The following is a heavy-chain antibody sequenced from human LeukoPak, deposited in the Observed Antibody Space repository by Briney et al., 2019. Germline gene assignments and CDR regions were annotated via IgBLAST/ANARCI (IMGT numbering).Heavy chain of an antibody. CDR3: ARDESDTAMVSPLDY. Sequence: GGSLRLSCAASGFTFSIYSMNWVPQAPGKGLECVSSISSSSSYIYYADSVRGRFTISRDNAKNSLYLQMNSLRAEDTAVYYCARDESDTAMVSPLDYWGQGTLVTVSS. V-gene: IGHV3-21*01. CDR2: ISSSSSYI. J-gene: IGHJ4*02. D-gene: IGHD5-18*01. CDR1: GFTFSIYS.